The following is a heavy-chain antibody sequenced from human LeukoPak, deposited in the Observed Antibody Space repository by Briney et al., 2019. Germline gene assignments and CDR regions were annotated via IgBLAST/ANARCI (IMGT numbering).Heavy chain of an antibody. D-gene: IGHD1-1*01. V-gene: IGHV3-48*04. CDR3: ARDLGNYGTIYYYYYMDV. J-gene: IGHJ6*03. Sequence: GGSLRLSCAASGFTFSKYNMNWVRQAPGKGLEWVSYISSSSSTIYYADSMKGRFTISRDNAKNSLYLQMNSLRAEDTAVYYCARDLGNYGTIYYYYYMDVWGKGTTVTASS. CDR1: GFTFSKYN. CDR2: ISSSSSTI.